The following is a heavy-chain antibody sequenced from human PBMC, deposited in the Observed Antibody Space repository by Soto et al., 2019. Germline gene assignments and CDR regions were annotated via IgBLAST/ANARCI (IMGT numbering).Heavy chain of an antibody. J-gene: IGHJ4*02. D-gene: IGHD4-17*01. V-gene: IGHV3-30-3*01. CDR1: GFTFSNYA. CDR2: ISYDGSNK. Sequence: QVQLVESGGGVVQPGRPLRLSCAASGFTFSNYAMHWVRQAPGKGLEWVAVISYDGSNKYYADSVKGRFTISRDNSKNTLYLQMNSLRAEDTAVYYCARRPVTYYFDYWGQGTLVTVSS. CDR3: ARRPVTYYFDY.